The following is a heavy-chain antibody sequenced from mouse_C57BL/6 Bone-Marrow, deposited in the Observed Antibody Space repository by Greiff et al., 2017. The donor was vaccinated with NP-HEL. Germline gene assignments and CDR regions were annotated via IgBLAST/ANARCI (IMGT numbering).Heavy chain of an antibody. Sequence: VQLQQPGAELVMPGASVKLSCKASGYTFTSYWMHWVKQRPGQGLEWIGEIDPSDSYTNYNQKFKGKSTLTVDKSSSTAYMQLSSLTSEDSAVYYCARFRSYFDYWGQGTTLTVSS. CDR1: GYTFTSYW. CDR3: ARFRSYFDY. J-gene: IGHJ2*01. CDR2: IDPSDSYT. V-gene: IGHV1-69*01.